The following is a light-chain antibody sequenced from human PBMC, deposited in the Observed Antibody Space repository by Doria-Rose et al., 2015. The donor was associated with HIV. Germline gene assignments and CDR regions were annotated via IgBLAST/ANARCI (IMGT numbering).Light chain of an antibody. V-gene: IGKV3-20*01. CDR2: DGS. CDR3: HRYGTSWT. Sequence: EIVLTQSPGTLSLSPGERATLSCRASQSFSSTYLAWYQQKPGQAPSLLIYDGSTRATGIPDRFSASGSGTDFTLAIIRLEHEDFALYYCHRYGTSWTFGQGTKVEI. CDR1: QSFSSTY. J-gene: IGKJ1*01.